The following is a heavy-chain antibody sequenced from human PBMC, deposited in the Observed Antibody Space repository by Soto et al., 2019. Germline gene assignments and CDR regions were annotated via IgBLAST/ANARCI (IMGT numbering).Heavy chain of an antibody. V-gene: IGHV1-69*13. J-gene: IGHJ3*02. CDR3: ARSSRLRSGSYGPDAFDI. Sequence: SVKVSCKASGGTFSSYAISWVRQAPGQGLEWMGGIIPIFGTANYAQKFQGRVTITADESTSTAYMELSSLRSEDTAVYYCARSSRLRSGSYGPDAFDIWGQGTMVTVSS. CDR2: IIPIFGTA. D-gene: IGHD1-26*01. CDR1: GGTFSSYA.